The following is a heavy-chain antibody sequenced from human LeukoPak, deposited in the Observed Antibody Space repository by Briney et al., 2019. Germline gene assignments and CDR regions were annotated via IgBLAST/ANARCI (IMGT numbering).Heavy chain of an antibody. Sequence: GGSLRLSCAASGFTVSSNYMSWVRQAPGKGLEWVSGISWNGGSIGYADSVKGRFTISRDNAKNSLYLQMNSLRAEDTALYYCAKGSRSYYYDSSGYQNWFDPWGQGTLVTVSS. J-gene: IGHJ5*02. CDR3: AKGSRSYYYDSSGYQNWFDP. D-gene: IGHD3-22*01. CDR2: ISWNGGSI. V-gene: IGHV3-9*01. CDR1: GFTVSSNY.